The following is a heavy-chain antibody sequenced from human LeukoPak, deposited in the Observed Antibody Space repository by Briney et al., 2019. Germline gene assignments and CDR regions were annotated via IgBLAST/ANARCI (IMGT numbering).Heavy chain of an antibody. CDR3: ARVEPPSERRIIKGRYYYGMDL. CDR1: GFTFSSYS. J-gene: IGHJ6*02. V-gene: IGHV3-48*04. D-gene: IGHD1-26*01. CDR2: ISISSTI. Sequence: PGGSLRLSCAASGFTFSSYSMNWVRQAPGKGLEWVSYISISSTIYYADSVKGRFTISRDNAKNSLYLQMNSLRAEDTAVYYCARVEPPSERRIIKGRYYYGMDLWGQGTTVTVSS.